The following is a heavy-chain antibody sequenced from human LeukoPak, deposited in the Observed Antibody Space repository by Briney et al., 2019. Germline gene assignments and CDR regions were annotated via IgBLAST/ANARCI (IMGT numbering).Heavy chain of an antibody. Sequence: GGSLRLSCTASGFTFGDYAMSWFRQAPGKGLEWVGFIRSKAYGGTTEYAASVKGRFTISRDNADHSLYLQMNSLRAEDTAVYYCARVVTIFGVENYYYYMDVWGKGTTVTVSS. CDR3: ARVVTIFGVENYYYYMDV. CDR2: IRSKAYGGTT. CDR1: GFTFGDYA. V-gene: IGHV3-49*03. J-gene: IGHJ6*03. D-gene: IGHD3-3*01.